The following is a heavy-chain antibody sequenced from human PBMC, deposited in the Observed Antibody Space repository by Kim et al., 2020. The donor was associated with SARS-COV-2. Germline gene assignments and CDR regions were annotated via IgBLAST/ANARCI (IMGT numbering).Heavy chain of an antibody. CDR3: ARHARDRTIFGVVIIRGAYFDY. V-gene: IGHV4-39*01. D-gene: IGHD3-3*01. J-gene: IGHJ4*02. Sequence: GSIYYSGSTYYNPSLKSRVTISVDTSKNQFSLKLSSVTAADTAVYYCARHARDRTIFGVVIIRGAYFDYWGQGTLVTVSS. CDR2: IYYSGST.